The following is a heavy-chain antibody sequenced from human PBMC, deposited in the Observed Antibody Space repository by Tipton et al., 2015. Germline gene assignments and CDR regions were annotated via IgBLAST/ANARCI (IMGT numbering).Heavy chain of an antibody. CDR3: ARDGYNSNYFDY. D-gene: IGHD5-24*01. V-gene: IGHV4-31*03. J-gene: IGHJ4*02. CDR2: IFYTGST. Sequence: TLSLTCTVSGGAITSDGFYWSWIRQHPGKDLEWIGYIFYTGSTYSNPSLKSRATLSVDTSKNQFSLKLSSVTAADTAVYYCARDGYNSNYFDYWGQGTLVTVSS. CDR1: GGAITSDGFY.